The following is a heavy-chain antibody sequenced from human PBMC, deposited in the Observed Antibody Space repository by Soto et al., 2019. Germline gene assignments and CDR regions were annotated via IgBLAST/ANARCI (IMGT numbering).Heavy chain of an antibody. Sequence: EVQPVESGGGLVQPGRSLRLSCAASGFTFDDYAMHWVRQPPGKGLEWVSGISWKSGSIGYADSVKGRFTISRDNAKNSLYLQMNSLRAEDTALYYCAKVGGRGKGSDYWGQGTLVTVSS. D-gene: IGHD3-16*01. V-gene: IGHV3-9*01. CDR2: ISWKSGSI. CDR3: AKVGGRGKGSDY. J-gene: IGHJ4*02. CDR1: GFTFDDYA.